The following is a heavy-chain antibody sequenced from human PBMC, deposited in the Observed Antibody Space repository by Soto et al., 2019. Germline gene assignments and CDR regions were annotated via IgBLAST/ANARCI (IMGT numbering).Heavy chain of an antibody. V-gene: IGHV4-59*08. CDR1: GGSISSYY. Sequence: SETLSLTCTVSGGSISSYYWSWIRQPPGRGLEWIGYIYYSGSTNYNPSLKSRVSISVDTSKNHFSLKVSSVTAADTAVYYCARCSSSGFVNWFDPWGQGTLVTVSS. D-gene: IGHD6-19*01. CDR2: IYYSGST. CDR3: ARCSSSGFVNWFDP. J-gene: IGHJ5*02.